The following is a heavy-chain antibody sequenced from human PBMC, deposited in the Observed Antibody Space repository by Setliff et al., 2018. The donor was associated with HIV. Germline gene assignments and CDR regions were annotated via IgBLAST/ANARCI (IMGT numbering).Heavy chain of an antibody. Sequence: ASVKVSCKASGYTFTSYGISWVRQAPGQGLEWMGWISAYNGNTNYAQKFQGRVTMTTDTSTSTAYMELRSLRSDDTAVYYCARREATYYYMDVWGKGTTVTVSS. J-gene: IGHJ6*03. CDR3: ARREATYYYMDV. V-gene: IGHV1-18*01. CDR2: ISAYNGNT. CDR1: GYTFTSYG.